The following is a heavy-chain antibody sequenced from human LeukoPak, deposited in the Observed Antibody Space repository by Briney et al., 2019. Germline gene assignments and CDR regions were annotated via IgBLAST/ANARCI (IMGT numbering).Heavy chain of an antibody. Sequence: PGGSLRLSCAASGFTFSRIAMSWVRQAPGKRLEWVSGISGSGGRDSTYYADSVKGRFTISRDKSKNTVYLEMNSLRAEDTAVYYCAKGYSEYTSSWFDYWGQGTLVTVSS. D-gene: IGHD6-13*01. V-gene: IGHV3-23*01. CDR3: AKGYSEYTSSWFDY. CDR1: GFTFSRIA. CDR2: ISGSGGRDST. J-gene: IGHJ4*02.